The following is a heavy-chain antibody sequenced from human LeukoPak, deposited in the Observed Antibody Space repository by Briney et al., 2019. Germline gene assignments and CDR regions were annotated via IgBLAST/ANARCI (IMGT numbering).Heavy chain of an antibody. Sequence: PGGSLRLSCAASGFTFSSYSMNWVRQAPGKGLEWVSSISSGSTYIYCADSVKGRFTISRDNAKSSLYLQMTSLRAEDTAVYYCARSSSVNYDSSGYSALDYWGQGTLVTVSS. CDR1: GFTFSSYS. CDR3: ARSSSVNYDSSGYSALDY. V-gene: IGHV3-21*01. D-gene: IGHD3-22*01. CDR2: ISSGSTYI. J-gene: IGHJ4*02.